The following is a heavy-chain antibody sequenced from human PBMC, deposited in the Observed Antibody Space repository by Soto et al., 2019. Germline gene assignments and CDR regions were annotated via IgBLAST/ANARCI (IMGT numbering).Heavy chain of an antibody. D-gene: IGHD5-12*01. Sequence: QVQLQESGPGLVKPSGTLSLTCTVTGGSISSSNWWSWVRQPPGKGPEWIGEIHHSGSTNKNPSLRSRVTISADKPKNAFSLTLRSVTAADTAVYYCARAPPRLGQFGYDAKGGDFDYWGQGTLVAVSS. J-gene: IGHJ4*02. CDR3: ARAPPRLGQFGYDAKGGDFDY. CDR2: IHHSGST. V-gene: IGHV4-4*02. CDR1: GGSISSSNW.